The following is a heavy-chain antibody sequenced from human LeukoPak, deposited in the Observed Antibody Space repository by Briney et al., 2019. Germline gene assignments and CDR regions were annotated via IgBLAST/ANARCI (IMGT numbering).Heavy chain of an antibody. CDR2: ISYDGSNK. Sequence: GGSLRLSCAASGFTFSSYGMHWVRQAPGKGLEWVAVISYDGSNKYYVDSVKGRFTISRDNSENTLYLQMNSLRAEDTAVYYCARHSSRWYDGGINWFDPWGQGTLVTVSS. D-gene: IGHD6-19*01. J-gene: IGHJ5*02. CDR3: ARHSSRWYDGGINWFDP. CDR1: GFTFSSYG. V-gene: IGHV3-30*03.